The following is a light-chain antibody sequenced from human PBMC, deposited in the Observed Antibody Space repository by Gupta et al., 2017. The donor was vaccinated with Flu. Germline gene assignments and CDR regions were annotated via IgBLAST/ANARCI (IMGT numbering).Light chain of an antibody. Sequence: QSVLTQPPSVSGAPGQRVTISCTGSSSNIGAGYDVYWYQQLPGTAPKVLIYGSSNRPSGVPDRFFASKSGTSASLAITGLQADDEADYFCQSYDTSLRGWVFGGGTKVTPL. CDR3: QSYDTSLRGWV. J-gene: IGLJ3*02. CDR1: SSNIGAGYD. CDR2: GSS. V-gene: IGLV1-40*01.